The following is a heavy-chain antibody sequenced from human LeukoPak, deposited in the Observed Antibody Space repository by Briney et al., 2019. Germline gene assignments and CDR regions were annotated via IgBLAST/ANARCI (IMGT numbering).Heavy chain of an antibody. CDR3: ATHIPLVGVTVAAHFDY. Sequence: ASVKVSCKVSGYTLTELSMHWVRLAPGKGLEWMGGFDPEDGETIYAQKFQGRVTMTEDTSTDTAYMELSSLRSEDTAVYYCATHIPLVGVTVAAHFDYWGQGTLVTVSS. CDR2: FDPEDGET. D-gene: IGHD1-26*01. J-gene: IGHJ4*02. V-gene: IGHV1-24*01. CDR1: GYTLTELS.